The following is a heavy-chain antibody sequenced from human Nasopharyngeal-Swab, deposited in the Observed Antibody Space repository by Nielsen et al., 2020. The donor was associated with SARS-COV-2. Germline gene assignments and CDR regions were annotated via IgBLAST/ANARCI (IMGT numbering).Heavy chain of an antibody. V-gene: IGHV3-23*01. CDR1: GFTFSSYA. Sequence: GGSLRLSCAASGFTFSSYAMSWVRQAPGKGLEWVSAISGSGGSTYYADSGKGRFTVSRDNSKNTLYLQMNSLRAEDTAVYYCAKGASSGWNYFDYWGQGTLVTVSS. D-gene: IGHD6-19*01. CDR3: AKGASSGWNYFDY. J-gene: IGHJ4*02. CDR2: ISGSGGST.